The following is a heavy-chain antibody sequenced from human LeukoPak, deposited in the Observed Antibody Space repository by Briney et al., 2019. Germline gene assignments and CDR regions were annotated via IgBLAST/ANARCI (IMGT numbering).Heavy chain of an antibody. CDR3: ARQGGEPPSLYYYYYMDV. CDR2: IYYSGST. V-gene: IGHV4-39*01. CDR1: GGSTSSSSYY. D-gene: IGHD3-16*01. J-gene: IGHJ6*03. Sequence: SETLSLTCTVSGGSTSSSSYYWGWIRQPPGKGLEWIGSIYYSGSTYYNPSLKSRVSISVDTSKNQFSLKLSSVTAADTAVYYCARQGGEPPSLYYYYYMDVWGKGTTVTVSS.